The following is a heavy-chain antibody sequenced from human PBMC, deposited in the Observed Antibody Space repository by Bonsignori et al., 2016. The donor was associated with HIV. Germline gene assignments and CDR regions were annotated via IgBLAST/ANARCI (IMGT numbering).Heavy chain of an antibody. CDR2: INQDGREK. J-gene: IGHJ5*02. Sequence: GESLKISCAASGFNFSDYWMSWVRQAPGTGLEWVANINQDGREKFYVESVKGRFTISRDNAKNSLDLQMNSLRAEDTAVYYCARDSRWELHLFEPWGQGTLVTVSS. CDR3: ARDSRWELHLFEP. V-gene: IGHV3-7*03. CDR1: GFNFSDYW. D-gene: IGHD1-26*01.